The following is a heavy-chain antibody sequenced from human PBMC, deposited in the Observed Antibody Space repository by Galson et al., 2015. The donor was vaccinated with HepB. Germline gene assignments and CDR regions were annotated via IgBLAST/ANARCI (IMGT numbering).Heavy chain of an antibody. Sequence: SVKVSCKASGYTFTSYGISWVRQAPGQGLEWMGWISAYNGNTNYAQKLQGRVTMTTDTSTSTAYMELRSLRSDDTAVYYCAREDRAYYYGSGSYYTINWFDPWGQGTLVTVSS. V-gene: IGHV1-18*01. CDR2: ISAYNGNT. J-gene: IGHJ5*02. CDR1: GYTFTSYG. D-gene: IGHD3-10*01. CDR3: AREDRAYYYGSGSYYTINWFDP.